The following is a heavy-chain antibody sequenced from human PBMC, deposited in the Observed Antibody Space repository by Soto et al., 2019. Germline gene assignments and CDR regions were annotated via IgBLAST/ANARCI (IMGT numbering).Heavy chain of an antibody. CDR1: EFTFSNYA. Sequence: GGSLRLSCAASEFTFSNYAMSWVRQAPGKGLEWVSAISYGGGTTYYADSVKGRFTISRDNSKNTLYLQMNSLRAEDTAEYYCARVVRYFDTPYGMDVWGQGTTVTVSS. V-gene: IGHV3-23*01. CDR3: ARVVRYFDTPYGMDV. D-gene: IGHD3-9*01. J-gene: IGHJ6*02. CDR2: ISYGGGTT.